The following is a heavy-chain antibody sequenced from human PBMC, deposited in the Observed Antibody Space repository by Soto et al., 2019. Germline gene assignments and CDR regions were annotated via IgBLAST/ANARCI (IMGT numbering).Heavy chain of an antibody. V-gene: IGHV1-8*01. J-gene: IGHJ6*03. Sequence: GASVKVSCKASGYTFTSYDINWVRQATGQGLEWMGWMNPNSGNTGYAQKFQGRVTMTRNTSISTAYIELSSLRSEDTAVYYCARLRYCSGGSCPAYYYYYMDVWGKGTTVTVSS. CDR2: MNPNSGNT. D-gene: IGHD2-15*01. CDR3: ARLRYCSGGSCPAYYYYYMDV. CDR1: GYTFTSYD.